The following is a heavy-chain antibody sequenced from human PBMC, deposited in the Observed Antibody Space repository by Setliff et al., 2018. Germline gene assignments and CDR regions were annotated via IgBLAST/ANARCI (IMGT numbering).Heavy chain of an antibody. J-gene: IGHJ6*02. Sequence: PSETLSLTCTVSGGSISSSSYYWGWIRQPPGKGLEWIGSIYYSGSTYYNPSLESRGTISVDTSKNQFSLKLSSVTAADTAVYYCARVSMYSSSWYYYYGMDVWGQGTTVTVSS. CDR3: ARVSMYSSSWYYYYGMDV. CDR2: IYYSGST. V-gene: IGHV4-39*07. D-gene: IGHD6-13*01. CDR1: GGSISSSSYY.